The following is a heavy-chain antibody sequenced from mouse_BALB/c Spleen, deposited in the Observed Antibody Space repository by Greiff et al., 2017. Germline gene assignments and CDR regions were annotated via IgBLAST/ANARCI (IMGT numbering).Heavy chain of an antibody. D-gene: IGHD2-3*01. CDR3: ASVDGPYYYAMDY. Sequence: QVQLQQSGPELVKPGASVKMSCKASGYTFTDYVISWVKQRTGQGLEWIGEIYPGSGSTYYNEKFKGKATLTADKSSNTAYMQLSSLTSEDSAVYFCASVDGPYYYAMDYWGQGTSVTVSS. CDR1: GYTFTDYV. J-gene: IGHJ4*01. CDR2: IYPGSGST. V-gene: IGHV1-77*01.